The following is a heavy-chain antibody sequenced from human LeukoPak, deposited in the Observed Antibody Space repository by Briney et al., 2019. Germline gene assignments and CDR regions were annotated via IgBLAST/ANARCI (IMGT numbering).Heavy chain of an antibody. Sequence: SQTLSLTCIVSGGSISSGGYYWSCIRQHPGKGLEWIGYIYYSGSTYYNPSLKSRVTISVDTSKNKFSLKLSSVTAADTAVYYCARGRYCSGGSCYSEVDYWGQGTLVTVSS. D-gene: IGHD2-15*01. CDR2: IYYSGST. V-gene: IGHV4-31*03. CDR1: GGSISSGGYY. CDR3: ARGRYCSGGSCYSEVDY. J-gene: IGHJ4*02.